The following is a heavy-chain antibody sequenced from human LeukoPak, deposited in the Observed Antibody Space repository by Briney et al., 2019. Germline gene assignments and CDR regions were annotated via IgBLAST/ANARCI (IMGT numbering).Heavy chain of an antibody. D-gene: IGHD2-15*01. Sequence: GGSLRLSCAASGFTFKLYWMHWVRHVPGKRPVWVSRINDDGSDTIYADSVRGRFTISRDDAKNTVYLQMNNLRAEDTAVYYCVRGGPSTWSWGQGTLVTVSS. CDR2: INDDGSDT. V-gene: IGHV3-74*01. J-gene: IGHJ5*02. CDR1: GFTFKLYW. CDR3: VRGGPSTWS.